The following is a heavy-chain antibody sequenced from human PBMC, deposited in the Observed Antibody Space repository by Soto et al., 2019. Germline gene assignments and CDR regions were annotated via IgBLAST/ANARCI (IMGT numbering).Heavy chain of an antibody. CDR2: ICHGGGA. V-gene: IGHV4-34*01. CDR3: AGYSNSWSKYVKH. Sequence: SETLSLTCAVYGGSFSGYCWSWIRQTPGERLEWVGDICHGGGANYNPSLKSRVSFSMDPSKNQFSLKLNSVMAADTAVYYCAGYSNSWSKYVKHWGRGSLLTVSS. D-gene: IGHD6-13*01. CDR1: GGSFSGYC. J-gene: IGHJ1*01.